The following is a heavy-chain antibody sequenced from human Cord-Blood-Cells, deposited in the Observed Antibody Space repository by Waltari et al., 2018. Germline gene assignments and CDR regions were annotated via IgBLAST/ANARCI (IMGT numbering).Heavy chain of an antibody. CDR1: GFTFSSYS. D-gene: IGHD7-27*01. CDR3: ARGTGDYYYYYGMDV. Sequence: EVQLVESGGGLVKPGGSLRLSCAASGFTFSSYSMNWVRQAPGKGLEWGSSISSSSSHIYYADSVKGRFTISRDNAKNSLYLQMNSLRAEDTAVYYCARGTGDYYYYYGMDVWGQGTTVTVSS. CDR2: ISSSSSHI. V-gene: IGHV3-21*01. J-gene: IGHJ6*02.